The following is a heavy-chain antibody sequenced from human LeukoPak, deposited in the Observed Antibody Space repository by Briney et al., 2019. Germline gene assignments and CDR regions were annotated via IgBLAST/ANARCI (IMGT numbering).Heavy chain of an antibody. V-gene: IGHV1-18*01. Sequence: ASVTVSCMASGYTFTSYGISWVRQAPGQGLEWMGWISAYNGNTNYAQKLQGRVTMTTDTSTSTAYMELRSLRSDDTAVYYCARDGDYYGSGSSHDYWGQGTLVTVSS. CDR1: GYTFTSYG. CDR3: ARDGDYYGSGSSHDY. J-gene: IGHJ4*02. D-gene: IGHD3-10*01. CDR2: ISAYNGNT.